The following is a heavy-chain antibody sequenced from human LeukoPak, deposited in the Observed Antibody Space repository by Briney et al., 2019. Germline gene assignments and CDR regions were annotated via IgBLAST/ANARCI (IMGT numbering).Heavy chain of an antibody. CDR1: GYTFTSYY. D-gene: IGHD4-17*01. CDR3: ARATPARYYFDY. Sequence: ASVKVSCKASGYTFTSYYMDWVRQAPGQGLEWMGIINPSGGSTSYAQKFQGRVTMTRDTSTSTVYMELSSLRSEDTAVYYCARATPARYYFDYWGQGTLVTVSS. CDR2: INPSGGST. V-gene: IGHV1-46*01. J-gene: IGHJ4*02.